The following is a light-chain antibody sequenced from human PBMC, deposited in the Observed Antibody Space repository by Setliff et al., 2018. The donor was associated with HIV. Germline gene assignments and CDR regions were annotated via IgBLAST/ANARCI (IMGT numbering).Light chain of an antibody. Sequence: QSVLAQPASVSGSPGQSITISCTGTKNDIGTYNLVSRYQQLPGKAPKLIIFEITKRSSWVSDRFSASQSGNTASLTISRLQAEDAADYYCCSFAGSSTYVFGTGTRSPS. CDR1: KNDIGTYNL. V-gene: IGLV2-23*02. CDR3: CSFAGSSTYV. CDR2: EIT. J-gene: IGLJ1*01.